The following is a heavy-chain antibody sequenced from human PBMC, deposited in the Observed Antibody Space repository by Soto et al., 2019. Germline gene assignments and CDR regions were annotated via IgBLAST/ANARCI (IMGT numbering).Heavy chain of an antibody. D-gene: IGHD6-19*01. Sequence: EVQLVESGGGLVQPGGSLRLSCAASGFTFGSYSMNWVRQAPGKGLEWVSYISSSSSTIYYADSVKGRFTISRDNAKNPLYLQMNSLRDEDTAVYYCAREGGWLNWFAPWGQGTLVTVS. CDR1: GFTFGSYS. J-gene: IGHJ5*02. CDR3: AREGGWLNWFAP. CDR2: ISSSSSTI. V-gene: IGHV3-48*02.